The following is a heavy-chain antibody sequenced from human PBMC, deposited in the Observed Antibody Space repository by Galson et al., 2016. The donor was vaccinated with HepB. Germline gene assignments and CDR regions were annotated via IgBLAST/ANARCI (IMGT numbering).Heavy chain of an antibody. J-gene: IGHJ4*02. V-gene: IGHV4-39*01. CDR2: IYYSGNT. D-gene: IGHD3-16*01. CDR3: ARQTMITFGGTTAYDY. Sequence: ETLSLTCTVSGGSVSSSTHYWGWIRRPPGMGLEWIGNIYYSGNTYYNSSLKSRITMSVDTSKNQFSLKLSSVTAADTAVYYCARQTMITFGGTTAYDYWGQGTLVTVSS. CDR1: GGSVSSSTHY.